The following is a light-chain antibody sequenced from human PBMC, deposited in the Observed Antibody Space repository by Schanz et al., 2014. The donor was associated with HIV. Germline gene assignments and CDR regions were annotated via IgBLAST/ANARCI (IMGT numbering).Light chain of an antibody. CDR3: QQFGSS. V-gene: IGKV3-20*01. CDR2: GAS. J-gene: IGKJ3*01. CDR1: QSVSSSY. Sequence: EIVLTQSPGTLSLSPGERATLSCRASQSVSSSYLAWYQQKPGQAPRLLIYGASTRATGIPARFSGSGSGTEFTLTISSLQSEDFAVYYCQQFGSSFGPGTKVDIK.